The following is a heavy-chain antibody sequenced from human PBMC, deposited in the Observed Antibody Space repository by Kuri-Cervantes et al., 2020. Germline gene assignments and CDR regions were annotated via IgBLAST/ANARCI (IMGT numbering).Heavy chain of an antibody. Sequence: ASVKVSCKASGYSFVDYHIHWVRQAPGQGLEWMGWINPNTGGTHYAQKFQGRVTMTTDTSINTGYMELNSLRSDDTAVYYCARGAVVPAAINARAAFDIWGQGTMVTVSS. CDR2: INPNTGGT. J-gene: IGHJ3*02. D-gene: IGHD2-2*01. V-gene: IGHV1-2*02. CDR3: ARGAVVPAAINARAAFDI. CDR1: GYSFVDYH.